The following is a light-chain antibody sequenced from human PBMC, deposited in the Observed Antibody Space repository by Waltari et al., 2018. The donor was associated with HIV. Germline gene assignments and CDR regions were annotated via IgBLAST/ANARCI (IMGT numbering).Light chain of an antibody. Sequence: QSVLTQPPSASGTPGQRVTISCSGTNSNIGNNPVEWYQQLPGTATKLLIYSNNQRPSGVPDRFSGSKSGTSGSLAISGLQSEDEADYYCGAWDDSLHGPLFGGGTKLTVL. CDR2: SNN. J-gene: IGLJ2*01. V-gene: IGLV1-44*01. CDR3: GAWDDSLHGPL. CDR1: NSNIGNNP.